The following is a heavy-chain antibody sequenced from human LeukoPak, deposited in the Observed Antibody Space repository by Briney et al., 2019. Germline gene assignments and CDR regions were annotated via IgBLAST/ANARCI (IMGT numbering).Heavy chain of an antibody. J-gene: IGHJ4*02. CDR1: GFTFSSYS. V-gene: IGHV3-48*01. Sequence: HPGGSLRLSCAASGFTFSSYSMNWVRQAPGKGLEWVSYISSSSSTIYYADSVKGRFTISRDNAKNSLYLQMNSLRAEDTAVYYCARVRYSPDYWGQGTLVTVSS. D-gene: IGHD6-13*01. CDR3: ARVRYSPDY. CDR2: ISSSSSTI.